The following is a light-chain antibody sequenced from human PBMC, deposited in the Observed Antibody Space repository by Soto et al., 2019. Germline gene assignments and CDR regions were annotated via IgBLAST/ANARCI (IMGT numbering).Light chain of an antibody. CDR1: SSDVGAYNY. J-gene: IGLJ1*01. V-gene: IGLV2-14*01. CDR2: EVS. CDR3: SSYTSTTTLV. Sequence: QSALTQPASVSGSPGQSITISCTGTSSDVGAYNYVSWYQQHPGKAPKPMIYEVSDRPSGISNRFSGSKSGNTASLTISGLQSEDEADYYCSSYTSTTTLVFGTGTKVTVL.